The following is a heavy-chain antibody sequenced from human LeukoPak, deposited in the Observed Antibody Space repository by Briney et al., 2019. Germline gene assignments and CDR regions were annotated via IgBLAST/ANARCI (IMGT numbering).Heavy chain of an antibody. CDR3: WKSKDTAMVTLWYFDL. V-gene: IGHV3-23*01. CDR2: ISGSGGST. CDR1: GFTFSSFG. D-gene: IGHD5-18*01. J-gene: IGHJ2*01. Sequence: GGSLRLSCAASGFTFSSFGMTWVRQAPGKGLEWVSAISGSGGSTYYADSVKGRFTISRDNSKNTLYLKMNSLRAEDTAVYYCWKSKDTAMVTLWYFDLWGRGTLVTVSS.